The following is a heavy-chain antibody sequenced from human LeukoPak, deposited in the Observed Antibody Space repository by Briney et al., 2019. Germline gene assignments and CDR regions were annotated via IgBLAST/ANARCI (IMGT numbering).Heavy chain of an antibody. D-gene: IGHD1-26*01. CDR3: ARSGRGTYYYFDL. CDR1: GGTFSSYA. CDR2: ISGSNGNT. V-gene: IGHV1-18*01. J-gene: IGHJ4*02. Sequence: ASVKVSCKASGGTFSSYAISWVRQAPGQGLEWMGWISGSNGNTNYAQKFQGRVSMTADTSTSTAYMELRSLRSDDTAVYYCARSGRGTYYYFDLWGQGTLVTASS.